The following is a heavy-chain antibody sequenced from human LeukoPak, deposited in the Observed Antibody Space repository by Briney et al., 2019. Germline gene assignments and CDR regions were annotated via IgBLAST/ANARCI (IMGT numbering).Heavy chain of an antibody. CDR2: ITYSGDWT. J-gene: IGHJ4*02. CDR3: AADGSGWSRSD. D-gene: IGHD6-19*01. Sequence: GGSLRLSCAASGFTFSSYAMSWVRQAPGKGLEWVSTITYSGDWTGYADSVRGRFTVSRDNSKNTLYLQMNSLRAEDTAVYFCAADGSGWSRSDWGQGTLVTVSS. V-gene: IGHV3-23*01. CDR1: GFTFSSYA.